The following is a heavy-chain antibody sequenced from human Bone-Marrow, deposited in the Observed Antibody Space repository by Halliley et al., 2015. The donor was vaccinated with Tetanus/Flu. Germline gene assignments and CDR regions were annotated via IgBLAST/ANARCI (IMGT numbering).Heavy chain of an antibody. J-gene: IGHJ4*02. D-gene: IGHD2-2*01. Sequence: ISGDGRRVIYADSVKGRFTISRDSAKNTLYLQMNSLRAEDTAVYYCVRDWCSSASCFIDYFDSWGQGMLVTVSS. V-gene: IGHV3-74*01. CDR3: VRDWCSSASCFIDYFDS. CDR2: ISGDGRRV.